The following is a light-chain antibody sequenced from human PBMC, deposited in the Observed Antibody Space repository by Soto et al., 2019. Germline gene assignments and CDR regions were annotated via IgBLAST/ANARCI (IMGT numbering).Light chain of an antibody. CDR2: EVS. J-gene: IGLJ3*02. V-gene: IGLV2-23*02. CDR3: CSYAGSSTFWV. CDR1: SSDVGSYNL. Sequence: QSVLTQPASVSGSPGQSITISCTGTSSDVGSYNLVSWYQQHPGKAPKLMIYEVSKRPSGVSNRFSGSKSGNTASLTISGLQAEDEADYYCCSYAGSSTFWVFSGGTQLTVL.